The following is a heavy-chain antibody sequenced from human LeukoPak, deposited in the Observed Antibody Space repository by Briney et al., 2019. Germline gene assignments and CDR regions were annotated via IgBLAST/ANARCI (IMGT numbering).Heavy chain of an antibody. J-gene: IGHJ4*02. V-gene: IGHV4-4*02. CDR3: ARGRLVLYYFDY. Sequence: SGTLSLTCAVSGGSISSSNWWSWVRQPPGKGLEWIGEIYHSGSTNYNPSLKSRVTISVDTSKNQFSLKLSSVTAADTAVYYCARGRLVLYYFDYWGQGTLVTVSS. CDR2: IYHSGST. CDR1: GGSISSSNW. D-gene: IGHD6-19*01.